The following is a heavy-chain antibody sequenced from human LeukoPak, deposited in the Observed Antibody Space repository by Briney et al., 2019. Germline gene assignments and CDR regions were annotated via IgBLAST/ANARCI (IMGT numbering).Heavy chain of an antibody. CDR3: ARHVYYYYGMDV. J-gene: IGHJ6*02. V-gene: IGHV4-59*08. Sequence: LETLSLTCTVSGGSISSYYWSWIRQPPGKGLEWIGYIYYSGSTNYNPSLKSRVTISVDTSKNQFSLKLSSVTAADTAVYYCARHVYYYYGMDVWGQGTTVTVSS. CDR1: GGSISSYY. CDR2: IYYSGST.